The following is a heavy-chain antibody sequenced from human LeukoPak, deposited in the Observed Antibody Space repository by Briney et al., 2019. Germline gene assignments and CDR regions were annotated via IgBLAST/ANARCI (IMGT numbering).Heavy chain of an antibody. Sequence: GGSLRLSCAASEFMFSKYAMSWVRQAPGKGLEWVSAVSASADSTYYADSVKGRFIISRDNSKNTLYLQMNSLRAEDTAIYYCAKGPWDLPHAFDIWGLGTMVTVSS. V-gene: IGHV3-23*01. J-gene: IGHJ3*02. D-gene: IGHD1-26*01. CDR1: EFMFSKYA. CDR2: VSASADST. CDR3: AKGPWDLPHAFDI.